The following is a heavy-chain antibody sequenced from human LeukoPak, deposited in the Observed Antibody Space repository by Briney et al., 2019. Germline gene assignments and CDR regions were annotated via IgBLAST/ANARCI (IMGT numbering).Heavy chain of an antibody. CDR2: ITVNNGYT. CDR1: GYTFTSYD. V-gene: IGHV1-18*01. CDR3: AKVHCISTNCNHIWTYFDY. Sequence: ASVKVSCKASGYTFTSYDISWLRQAPGQGLEWMGWITVNNGYTKYAQELQGRVTMTTDTSTSTAYMELRSLRSDDTAVYYCAKVHCISTNCNHIWTYFDYWGQGTLVTVSS. J-gene: IGHJ4*02. D-gene: IGHD2-2*01.